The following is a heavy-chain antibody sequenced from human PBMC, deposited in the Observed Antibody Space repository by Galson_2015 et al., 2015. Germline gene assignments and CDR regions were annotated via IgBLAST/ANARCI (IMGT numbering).Heavy chain of an antibody. Sequence: SETLSLTCTVSGGSVSSGSHCWSWIRQPPGKGLEWIGYIYYSGTTNYNPSLKSRVTISVDTAKNQFSLRLSSVTAADTAVYYCARVIPRKYSTTWNVYYFDYWGQGTLVTVSS. D-gene: IGHD6-13*01. CDR1: GGSVSSGSHC. J-gene: IGHJ4*02. CDR2: IYYSGTT. CDR3: ARVIPRKYSTTWNVYYFDY. V-gene: IGHV4-61*01.